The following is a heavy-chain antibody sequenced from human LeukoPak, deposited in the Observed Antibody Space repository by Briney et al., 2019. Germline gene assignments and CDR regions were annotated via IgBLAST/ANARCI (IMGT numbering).Heavy chain of an antibody. CDR2: INPNSGGT. Sequence: ASVKVSCKASGYTFTGYYMHWVRQAPGQGLEWMGWINPNSGGTNYAQKFQGRVTMTRDTSIITAYMELSRLRSDDTAVYYCARVSGFESKDAFDIWGQGTMVTVSS. J-gene: IGHJ3*02. CDR3: ARVSGFESKDAFDI. CDR1: GYTFTGYY. D-gene: IGHD6-19*01. V-gene: IGHV1-2*02.